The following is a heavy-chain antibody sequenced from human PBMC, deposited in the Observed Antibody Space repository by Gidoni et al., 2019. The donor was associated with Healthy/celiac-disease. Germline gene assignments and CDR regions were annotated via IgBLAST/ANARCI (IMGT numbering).Heavy chain of an antibody. J-gene: IGHJ6*04. CDR1: GFTFSSYG. CDR3: AKDGGSYYHYYYYYGMDV. CDR2: ISYDGSNK. V-gene: IGHV3-30*18. Sequence: QVQLVESGGGVVQPGRSLRLSCAASGFTFSSYGMHWVRQAPGKGLEWVAVISYDGSNKYYADSVKGRFTISRDNSKNTLYQQMNSLRAEDTAVYYCAKDGGSYYHYYYYYGMDVWGKGTTVTVSS. D-gene: IGHD3-10*01.